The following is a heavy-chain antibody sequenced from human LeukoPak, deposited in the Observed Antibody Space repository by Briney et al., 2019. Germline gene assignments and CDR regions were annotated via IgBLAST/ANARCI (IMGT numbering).Heavy chain of an antibody. Sequence: GGSLRLSCAASGFTFSSYSMNWVRQAPGKGLEWVSSISSSSSYMYYADSVKGRFTISRDNAKNSLYLQMNSLRAEDTAVYYCARRHCSSTSCYAFDYWGQGTLVTVSS. D-gene: IGHD2-2*01. CDR2: ISSSSSYM. J-gene: IGHJ4*02. V-gene: IGHV3-21*01. CDR1: GFTFSSYS. CDR3: ARRHCSSTSCYAFDY.